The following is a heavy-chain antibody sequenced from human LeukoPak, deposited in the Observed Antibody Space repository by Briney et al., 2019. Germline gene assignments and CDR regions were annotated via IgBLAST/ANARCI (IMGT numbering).Heavy chain of an antibody. CDR2: IYSGGST. V-gene: IGHV3-53*01. D-gene: IGHD6-6*01. CDR1: GFTVSSNY. J-gene: IGHJ6*03. Sequence: GGSLRLSCAASGFTVSSNYMSWVRQAPGKGLEWVSVIYSGGSTYYTDSVKGRFTISRDNSKNTLYLQMNSLRAEDTAVYYCARTRPEYSSSSAYYYYYMDVWGKGTTVIVSS. CDR3: ARTRPEYSSSSAYYYYYMDV.